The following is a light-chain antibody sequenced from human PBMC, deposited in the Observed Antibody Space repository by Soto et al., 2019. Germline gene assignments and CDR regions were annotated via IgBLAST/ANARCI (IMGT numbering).Light chain of an antibody. CDR1: QIIGSW. Sequence: DIQMTQSPSSVSASIGDRVTITCRASQIIGSWLAWYQQKPGIAPTLLIYAASSLQSGVPSRFSGSGSGSDFTLTITSLQAEDSATYYCQQANSFPFTIGPGTKVDIK. CDR2: AAS. J-gene: IGKJ3*01. CDR3: QQANSFPFT. V-gene: IGKV1-12*02.